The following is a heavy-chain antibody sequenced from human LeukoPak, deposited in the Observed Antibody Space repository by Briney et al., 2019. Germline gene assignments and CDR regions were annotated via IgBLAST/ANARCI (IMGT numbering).Heavy chain of an antibody. CDR2: IYYSGST. D-gene: IGHD3-22*01. V-gene: IGHV4-39*07. CDR1: GGSISSSSYY. J-gene: IGHJ4*02. CDR3: ARDLYYYDSSGYYYGFDY. Sequence: NPSETLSLTCTVSGGSISSSSYYWGWIRQPPGKGLVWIGSIYYSGSTYYNPSLKSRVTISVDTSKNQFSLKLSSVTAADTAVYYCARDLYYYDSSGYYYGFDYWGQGTLVTVSS.